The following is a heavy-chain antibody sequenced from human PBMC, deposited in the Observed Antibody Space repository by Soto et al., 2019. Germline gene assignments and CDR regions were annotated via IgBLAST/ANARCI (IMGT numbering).Heavy chain of an antibody. CDR2: IKQDGSEK. V-gene: IGHV3-7*03. J-gene: IGHJ4*02. CDR1: GFTFSTYW. CDR3: ARSSSGRLATAWAPRDW. Sequence: EVQLVESGGGLVQPGESLRVSCAASGFTFSTYWMTWVRQAPGKGLEWVANIKQDGSEKLYVGSVRGRFTISRDNAKNSMYLHMNSLRADDTAVYYCARSSSGRLATAWAPRDWWGQGTLVTVSS. D-gene: IGHD2-21*01.